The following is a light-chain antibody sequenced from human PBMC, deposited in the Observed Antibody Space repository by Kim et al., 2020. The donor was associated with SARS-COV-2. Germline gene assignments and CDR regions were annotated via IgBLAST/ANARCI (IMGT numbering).Light chain of an antibody. J-gene: IGKJ4*01. Sequence: EIVMTQSPATLSVSPGERATLSCRASQSVSSNLAWYQQKPGQAPRLLIYGASTRATGIPARFSGSGSGTEFTLTISSLQSEDFAVYYCQQNNKWPLTFGGGTKVDIK. CDR1: QSVSSN. V-gene: IGKV3-15*01. CDR3: QQNNKWPLT. CDR2: GAS.